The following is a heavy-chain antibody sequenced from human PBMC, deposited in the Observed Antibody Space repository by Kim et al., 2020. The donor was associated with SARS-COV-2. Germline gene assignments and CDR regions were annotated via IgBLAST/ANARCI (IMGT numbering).Heavy chain of an antibody. J-gene: IGHJ6*02. Sequence: GGSLRLSCAASGFTFSSYAMHWVRQAPGKGLEWVAVISYDGSNKYYADSVKGRFTISRDNSKNTLYLQMNSLRAEDTAVYYCARGPWGGSCYLSGDCLYGMDVWGQGTTVTVSS. CDR3: ARGPWGGSCYLSGDCLYGMDV. CDR2: ISYDGSNK. V-gene: IGHV3-30-3*01. D-gene: IGHD2-15*01. CDR1: GFTFSSYA.